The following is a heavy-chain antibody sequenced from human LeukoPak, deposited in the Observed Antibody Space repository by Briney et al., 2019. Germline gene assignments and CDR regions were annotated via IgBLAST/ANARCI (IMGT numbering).Heavy chain of an antibody. V-gene: IGHV4-4*07. D-gene: IGHD5-18*01. J-gene: IGHJ3*02. CDR1: GGSISSYY. Sequence: SETLSLTCTVSGGSISSYYWSWIRQPAGKGLEWIGRIYTSGSTNYNPSLKSRVTMSVDTSKNQFSLKLSSVTAADTAVYYCARDSTAVDTAMAGHRPAFDIWGQGTMVTVSS. CDR3: ARDSTAVDTAMAGHRPAFDI. CDR2: IYTSGST.